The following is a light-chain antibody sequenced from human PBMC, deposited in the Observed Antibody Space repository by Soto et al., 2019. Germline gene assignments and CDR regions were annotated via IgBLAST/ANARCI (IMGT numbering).Light chain of an antibody. Sequence: DIVMTQSPDSLAVSLGERATINCRSSQTLLYNSNKKNYFAWYQQKPGQPPKLPISWASTRESGVPDRFSGSGSGTDFTLTISSLQAEDVAVYYCQQYYSTPLTFGGGTKVEIK. CDR1: QTLLYNSNKKNY. J-gene: IGKJ4*01. CDR2: WAS. CDR3: QQYYSTPLT. V-gene: IGKV4-1*01.